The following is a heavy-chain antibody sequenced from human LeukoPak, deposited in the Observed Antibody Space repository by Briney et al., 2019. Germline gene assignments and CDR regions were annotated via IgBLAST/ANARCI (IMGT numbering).Heavy chain of an antibody. V-gene: IGHV1-69*13. D-gene: IGHD2-2*01. CDR3: ARGRTYCSSTSCYPYYFDY. J-gene: IGHJ4*02. CDR1: GGTFSSYA. CDR2: IIPIFGTA. Sequence: SVRVSCKASGGTFSSYAISWVRQAPGQGLEWMGGIIPIFGTANYAQKFQGRVTITADESTSTAYMELSSLRSEDTAVYYCARGRTYCSSTSCYPYYFDYWGQGTLVTVSS.